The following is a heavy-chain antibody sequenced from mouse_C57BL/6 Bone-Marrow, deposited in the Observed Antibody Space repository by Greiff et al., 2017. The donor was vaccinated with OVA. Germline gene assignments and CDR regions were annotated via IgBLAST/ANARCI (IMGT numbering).Heavy chain of an antibody. V-gene: IGHV7-1*01. Sequence: EVQRVESGGGLVQSGRSLRLSCATSGFTFSDFYMEWVRQAPGKGLEWIAASRNKANDYTTEYSASVKGRFIVSRDTSQSILYLQMNALRAEDTAIYYCARDAGVYWYFDVWGTGTTVTVSS. CDR1: GFTFSDFY. CDR2: SRNKANDYTT. CDR3: ARDAGVYWYFDV. J-gene: IGHJ1*03.